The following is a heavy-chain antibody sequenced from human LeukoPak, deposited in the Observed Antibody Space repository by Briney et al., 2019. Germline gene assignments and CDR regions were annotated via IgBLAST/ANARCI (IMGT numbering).Heavy chain of an antibody. CDR3: ARFEQQPD. Sequence: SVKVSCKASGGTFSSYAISWVRQAPGQGLEWMGGIIPIFDTASYAQKFQGRVKITADESTSTAYMELSSLRSEDTAVYYCARFEQQPDWGQGTLVTVSS. CDR1: GGTFSSYA. CDR2: IIPIFDTA. D-gene: IGHD6-13*01. V-gene: IGHV1-69*13. J-gene: IGHJ4*02.